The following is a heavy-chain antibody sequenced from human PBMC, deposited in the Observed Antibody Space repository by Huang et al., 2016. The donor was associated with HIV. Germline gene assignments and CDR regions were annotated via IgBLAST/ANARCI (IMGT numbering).Heavy chain of an antibody. CDR1: GFTFSNYA. D-gene: IGHD6-19*01. CDR3: ARDQWLGQYFDY. CDR2: ISYDGTKK. V-gene: IGHV3-30-3*01. Sequence: QVLLVESGGGVVQPGRSLELSCAASGFTFSNYAMYWVRQAPGRGLEGVAHISYDGTKKHYTDSVKGRFTISRDNSKNTQYLHMKNLKTEDTAVYHCARDQWLGQYFDYWGQGTLVTVSS. J-gene: IGHJ4*02.